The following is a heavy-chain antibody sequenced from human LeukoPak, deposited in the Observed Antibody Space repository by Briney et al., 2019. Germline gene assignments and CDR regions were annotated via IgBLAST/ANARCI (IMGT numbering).Heavy chain of an antibody. J-gene: IGHJ6*02. V-gene: IGHV4-4*02. D-gene: IGHD3-3*01. CDR1: GGSISSSNW. CDR3: CTMNYYYGMDV. CDR2: IYHSGST. Sequence: SETLSLTCAVSGGSISSSNWWSWVRQPPGKGLEWIGEIYHSGSTNYNPSLKSRVTVSVDKSKNQFSLKLSSVTAADTAVYYCCTMNYYYGMDVWGQGTTVTVSS.